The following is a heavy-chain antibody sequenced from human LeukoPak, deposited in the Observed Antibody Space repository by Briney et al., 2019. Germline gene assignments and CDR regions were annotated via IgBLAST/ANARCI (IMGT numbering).Heavy chain of an antibody. CDR1: GYTFTGYY. D-gene: IGHD4-17*01. CDR3: ARGRYGDYEGAFDI. V-gene: IGHV1-2*04. CDR2: INPNSGGT. Sequence: ASVKVSCKASGYTFTGYYMHWVRQAPGQGLEWMGWINPNSGGTNYAQKFQGWVTMTRDTSISTAYMELSRLRSDDTAVYYCARGRYGDYEGAFDIWGQGTMVTVSS. J-gene: IGHJ3*02.